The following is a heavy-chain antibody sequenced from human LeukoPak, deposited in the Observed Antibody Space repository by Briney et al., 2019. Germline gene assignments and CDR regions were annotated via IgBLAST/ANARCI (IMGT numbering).Heavy chain of an antibody. CDR1: GGSMNSYY. CDR2: IYYSGST. V-gene: IGHV4-59*01. Sequence: PSETLSLTCTVSGGSMNSYYWSRIRQPPGKGLEWIGYIYYSGSTNYNPSLKSRITISVDTSKNQFSLKLSSVTAADTAVYYCARDRRGTSCYDYWGQGTLVTVSS. CDR3: ARDRRGTSCYDY. J-gene: IGHJ4*02. D-gene: IGHD2-2*01.